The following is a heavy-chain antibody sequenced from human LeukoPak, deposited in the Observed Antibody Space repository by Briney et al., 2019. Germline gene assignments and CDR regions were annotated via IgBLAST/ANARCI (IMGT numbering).Heavy chain of an antibody. Sequence: PGGSLRLSCAASGFNFSSYWMSWVRQAPGKGLEWVANIKQDGSEKYYVDSVKGRFTISRDNAKNSLYLQMNSLRAEDTAVYYCARDRAAAGGTFDYWGQGTLVTVSS. CDR2: IKQDGSEK. CDR3: ARDRAAAGGTFDY. D-gene: IGHD6-13*01. CDR1: GFNFSSYW. V-gene: IGHV3-7*01. J-gene: IGHJ4*02.